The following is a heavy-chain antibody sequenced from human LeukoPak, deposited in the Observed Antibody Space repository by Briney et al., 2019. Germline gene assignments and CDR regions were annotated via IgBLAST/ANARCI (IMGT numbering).Heavy chain of an antibody. CDR2: IKQDGSEE. D-gene: IGHD5/OR15-5a*01. CDR1: GFTLSSYW. V-gene: IGHV3-7*01. CDR3: TRDSRPRYSVYDWVY. J-gene: IGHJ4*02. Sequence: GGSLRLSCAASGFTLSSYWMSWVRQAPGKGLEWLANIKQDGSEEYYVDSVKGRFTLSRDNAKHLVYMQMKSLRAKRTPVYFRTRDSRPRYSVYDWVYWGQGTLVTVSS.